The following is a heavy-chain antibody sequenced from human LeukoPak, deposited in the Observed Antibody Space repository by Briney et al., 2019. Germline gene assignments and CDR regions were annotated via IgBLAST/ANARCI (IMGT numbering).Heavy chain of an antibody. CDR1: GFTFNTYA. CDR3: AKMGGRISAAVDN. D-gene: IGHD2-2*01. CDR2: ISGSGGGT. V-gene: IGHV3-23*01. J-gene: IGHJ4*02. Sequence: PGGSLRLSCAASGFTFNTYAMSWVRQAPGKGLKWVSGISGSGGGTYYADSVKGRFTISRDNSKSTLYLQMNSLRVEDTAVYYCAKMGGRISAAVDNWGQGTLVTVSS.